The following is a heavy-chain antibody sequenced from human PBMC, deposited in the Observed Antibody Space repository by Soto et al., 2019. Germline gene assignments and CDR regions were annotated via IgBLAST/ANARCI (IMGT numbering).Heavy chain of an antibody. D-gene: IGHD3-22*01. CDR2: IYYSGST. Sequence: NPSETLSLTCTVSCGSISSYYWSWIRQPPGKGLEWIGYIYYSGSTNYNPSLKSRVTISVDTSKNQFSLKLSSVTAADTAVYYCARDAPPYYDRSYYFDYWGQGTLVTVSS. J-gene: IGHJ4*02. CDR1: CGSISSYY. CDR3: ARDAPPYYDRSYYFDY. V-gene: IGHV4-59*01.